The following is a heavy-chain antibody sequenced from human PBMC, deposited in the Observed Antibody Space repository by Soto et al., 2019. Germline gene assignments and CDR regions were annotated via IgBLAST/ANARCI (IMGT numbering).Heavy chain of an antibody. CDR2: IKSKTARGTT. V-gene: IGHV3-15*01. Sequence: PGGSLRLSCAASGFTFSNTWMIWVHQAPGKGLEWVGRIKSKTARGTTDYAAPVKGRFTISRDDSKNTLYLQMNSLKTEDKGVYYCTFRLTYNGNYSYFDYWGQGTLVTVSS. D-gene: IGHD1-7*01. CDR3: TFRLTYNGNYSYFDY. CDR1: GFTFSNTW. J-gene: IGHJ4*02.